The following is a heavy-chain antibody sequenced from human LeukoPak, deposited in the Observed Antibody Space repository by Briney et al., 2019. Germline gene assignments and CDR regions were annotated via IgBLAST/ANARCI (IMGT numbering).Heavy chain of an antibody. D-gene: IGHD3-10*01. J-gene: IGHJ6*02. CDR1: GFTFSSYA. V-gene: IGHV3-30*04. CDR2: ISYDGSNK. CDR3: ARAAGDGKLGPYYYYGMDV. Sequence: PGGSLRLSCAASGFTFSSYAMHWVRQAPGKGLEWVAVISYDGSNKYYADSVKGRFTISRDNSKNTLYLQMNSLRAEDTAVYYCARAAGDGKLGPYYYYGMDVWGQGTTVAVSS.